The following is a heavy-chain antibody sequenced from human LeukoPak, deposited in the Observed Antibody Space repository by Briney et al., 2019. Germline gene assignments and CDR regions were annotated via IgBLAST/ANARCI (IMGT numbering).Heavy chain of an antibody. D-gene: IGHD6-13*01. Sequence: GGSLRLSCAAAGFTFEDYAMHWVRQAPGKGLEWVSGISWDSGTIGYADSVKSRFTISRDNAKNSLYLQMNSLRAEDTALYYCAKGSAGDFDYWGQGTLVTVSS. V-gene: IGHV3-9*01. J-gene: IGHJ4*02. CDR1: GFTFEDYA. CDR2: ISWDSGTI. CDR3: AKGSAGDFDY.